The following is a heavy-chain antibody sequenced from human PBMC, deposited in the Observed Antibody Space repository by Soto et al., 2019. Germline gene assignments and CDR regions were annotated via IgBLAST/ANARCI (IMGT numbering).Heavy chain of an antibody. J-gene: IGHJ4*02. D-gene: IGHD3-3*01. V-gene: IGHV5-51*01. CDR3: ARGGVSTRTFDY. CDR2: IYPSDSDT. Sequence: XESLKISCKGSGYNFAGYWIAWVRQMPGKGLELMGIIYPSDSDTRYRPSFQGQVTISADKSISSAYLQWSSLRASDTAMYYCARGGVSTRTFDYWGQGAPVTVSS. CDR1: GYNFAGYW.